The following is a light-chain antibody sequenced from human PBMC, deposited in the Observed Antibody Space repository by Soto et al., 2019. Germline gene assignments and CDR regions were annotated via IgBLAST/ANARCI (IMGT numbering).Light chain of an antibody. CDR1: QSVTNSY. J-gene: IGKJ1*01. CDR2: GAT. Sequence: EIVLTQSPGTLSLSPGERATLSCRASQSVTNSYIAWYQQKPGQAPRLLIYGATSRATGIPDRFTGSGSGTEFTLTITRLEPEDFAVYSCQQYGSSPWTFGLGTKVEIK. CDR3: QQYGSSPWT. V-gene: IGKV3-20*01.